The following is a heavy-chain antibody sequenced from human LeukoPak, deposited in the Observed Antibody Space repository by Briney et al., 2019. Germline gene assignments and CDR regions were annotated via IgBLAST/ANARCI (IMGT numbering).Heavy chain of an antibody. CDR1: GGTFSSYA. CDR3: ATAIAARPGEYYYYYGMDV. CDR2: IIPIFGTA. J-gene: IGHJ6*02. V-gene: IGHV1-69*01. D-gene: IGHD6-6*01. Sequence: VKVSCKASGGTFSSYAISWVRQAPGQGLEWMGGIIPIFGTANYAQKFQGRVTITADESTSTAYMELSSLRSEDTAVYYCATAIAARPGEYYYYYGMDVWGQGTTVTVSS.